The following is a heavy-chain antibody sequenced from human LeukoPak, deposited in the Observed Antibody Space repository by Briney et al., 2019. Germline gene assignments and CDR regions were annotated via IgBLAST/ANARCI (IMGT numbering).Heavy chain of an antibody. CDR1: GGSISSTTYY. V-gene: IGHV4-39*01. J-gene: IGHJ4*02. D-gene: IGHD6-19*01. Sequence: SETLSLTCTVSGGSISSTTYYWAWIRQPPGKGLEWIGSIYYSGSTYYNPSLKSRVTISVDTSKNQFSLNLSSVTAADTAVYYCARHGQFSSGWNTFDYWGQGTLVTVSS. CDR2: IYYSGST. CDR3: ARHGQFSSGWNTFDY.